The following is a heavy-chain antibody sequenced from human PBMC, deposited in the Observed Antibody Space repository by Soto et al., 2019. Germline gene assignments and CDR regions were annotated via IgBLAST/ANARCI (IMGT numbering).Heavy chain of an antibody. D-gene: IGHD2-15*01. V-gene: IGHV4-34*01. Sequence: SETLSLTCAVYGGSFSGYYWSWIRQPPGKGLEWIGEINHSGSTNYNPSLKSRVTISVDTSKNQFSLKLSSVTAADTAVYYCAREEDCSGGSCYSGFHYWGQGTLVT. CDR1: GGSFSGYY. CDR2: INHSGST. J-gene: IGHJ4*02. CDR3: AREEDCSGGSCYSGFHY.